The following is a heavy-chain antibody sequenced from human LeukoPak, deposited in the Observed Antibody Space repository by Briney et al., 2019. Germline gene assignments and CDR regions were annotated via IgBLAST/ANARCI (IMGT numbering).Heavy chain of an antibody. V-gene: IGHV3-74*01. CDR2: IKSDGKT. D-gene: IGHD3-22*01. J-gene: IGHJ1*01. Sequence: GGSLRLSCAASGFTFSSYWMHWVRQAPGKGLVWVSRIKSDGKTNYADSVKGRFTISGDNAKNTVSLQMNSPRAEDTGVYYCARAPSEIGGYYPEYFRHWGQGTLVTVSS. CDR1: GFTFSSYW. CDR3: ARAPSEIGGYYPEYFRH.